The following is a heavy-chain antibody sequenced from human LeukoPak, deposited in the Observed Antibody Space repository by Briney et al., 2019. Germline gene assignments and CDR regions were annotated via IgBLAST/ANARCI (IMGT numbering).Heavy chain of an antibody. D-gene: IGHD5-12*01. Sequence: GGSLRLSCAASGFTFSNYALSWVRQAPGKGLEWVSPISGSGGNTYYADSVKGRFTISRDNAKNTLYLQMNGLRAEDTAVYFCGKGLYQDHSGIGDYWGQGTLVTVSS. CDR3: GKGLYQDHSGIGDY. J-gene: IGHJ4*02. V-gene: IGHV3-23*01. CDR2: ISGSGGNT. CDR1: GFTFSNYA.